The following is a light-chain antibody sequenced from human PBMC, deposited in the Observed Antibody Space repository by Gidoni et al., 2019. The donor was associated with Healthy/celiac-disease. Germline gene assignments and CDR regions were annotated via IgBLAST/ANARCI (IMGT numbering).Light chain of an antibody. CDR1: QSVSSN. V-gene: IGKV3-15*01. Sequence: EIVMTQSPATLSVSPGERATLSCRASQSVSSNLAWDQQKPGQAPRLLIYGASTRATGIPARFSGSGSGTEFTLTISSLQSEDFAGYYCQQYNNWRGTFGQGTKVEIK. J-gene: IGKJ1*01. CDR2: GAS. CDR3: QQYNNWRGT.